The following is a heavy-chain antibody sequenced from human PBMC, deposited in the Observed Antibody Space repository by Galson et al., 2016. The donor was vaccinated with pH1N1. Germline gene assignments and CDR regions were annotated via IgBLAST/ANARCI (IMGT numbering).Heavy chain of an antibody. D-gene: IGHD6-25*01. CDR1: RDTFINYA. Sequence: SVKVSCKASRDTFINYAFSWVRQAPGKGLEWMGGIIPILGAPNYEQNFQGGVTISTDKSTTTAYMELTGLTSGDTAIYYCARMSSGYNTIDSWGQGTLITVSS. CDR3: ARMSSGYNTIDS. J-gene: IGHJ4*02. V-gene: IGHV1-69*10. CDR2: IIPILGAP.